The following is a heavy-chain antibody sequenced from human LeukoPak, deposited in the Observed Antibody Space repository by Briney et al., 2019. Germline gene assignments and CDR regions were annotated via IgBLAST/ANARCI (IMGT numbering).Heavy chain of an antibody. Sequence: PGGSLRLSCAASGLTFSSYAMSWVRQAPGKGREWVSAISGSGGSTYYADSVKGRFTISRDNSKNTLYLQMNSLRAEDTAVYYCAKNYDILTGYYTSGGGFDYWGQGTLVTVSS. J-gene: IGHJ4*02. CDR2: ISGSGGST. CDR3: AKNYDILTGYYTSGGGFDY. D-gene: IGHD3-9*01. V-gene: IGHV3-23*01. CDR1: GLTFSSYA.